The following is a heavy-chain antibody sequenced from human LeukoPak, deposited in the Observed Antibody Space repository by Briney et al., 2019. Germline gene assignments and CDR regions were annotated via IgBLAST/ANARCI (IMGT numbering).Heavy chain of an antibody. D-gene: IGHD5-12*01. CDR2: MNPNSGNT. Sequence: ASVKVSCKASGYTFTSYDINWVRQATGQGLEWMGWMNPNSGNTGYAQKFQGRVTMTRDTSISTAYMELSSLRSDDTAVYYCARDPRGYSGYENWFDPWGQGTLVTVSS. CDR1: GYTFTSYD. V-gene: IGHV1-8*01. CDR3: ARDPRGYSGYENWFDP. J-gene: IGHJ5*02.